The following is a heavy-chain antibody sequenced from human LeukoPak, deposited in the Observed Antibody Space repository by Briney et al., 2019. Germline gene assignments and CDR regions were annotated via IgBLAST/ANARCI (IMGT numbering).Heavy chain of an antibody. CDR2: IYYTGSS. J-gene: IGHJ4*02. Sequence: PSETLSLTCTVSGGSISSYSRSWIRQPPGKGLEWIRYIYYTGSSNYNPSLKSRVSISLDTSKNHFSLRLSSVTAADTAVYYCARRAYSYGHYYCFDFWGQGTLVTVSS. V-gene: IGHV4-59*01. CDR3: ARRAYSYGHYYCFDF. D-gene: IGHD5-18*01. CDR1: GGSISSYS.